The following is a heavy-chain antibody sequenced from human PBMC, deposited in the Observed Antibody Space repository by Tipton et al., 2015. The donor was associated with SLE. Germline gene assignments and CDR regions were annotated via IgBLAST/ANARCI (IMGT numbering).Heavy chain of an antibody. J-gene: IGHJ4*02. Sequence: TLSLTCTVSGGSISSSSYYWGWIRQPPGKGLEWIGYIYTSGSTNYNPSLKSRVTISVDTSKNQLSLKLSSVTAADTAVYYCARDGGIQLPFDYWGQGTLVTVSS. CDR2: IYTSGST. CDR3: ARDGGIQLPFDY. CDR1: GGSISSSSYY. V-gene: IGHV4-61*09. D-gene: IGHD5-18*01.